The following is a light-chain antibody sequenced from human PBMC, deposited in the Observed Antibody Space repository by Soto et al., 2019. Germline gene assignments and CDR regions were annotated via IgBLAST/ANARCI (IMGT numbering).Light chain of an antibody. CDR1: QSVSSN. CDR2: DAS. Sequence: EIVMTQSPATLSVSPGERPTLSCRASQSVSSNLAWYQQKPGQAPRLLIYDASNRATGIPARFSGSGSGTDFTLTISSLEPEDFAVYYCQQRSNWPPWTFGQGTKVDIK. V-gene: IGKV3-11*01. CDR3: QQRSNWPPWT. J-gene: IGKJ1*01.